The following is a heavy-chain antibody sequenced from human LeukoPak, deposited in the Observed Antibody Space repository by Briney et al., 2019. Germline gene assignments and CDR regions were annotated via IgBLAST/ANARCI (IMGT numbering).Heavy chain of an antibody. CDR2: FSGSGGST. D-gene: IGHD4-23*01. V-gene: IGHV3-23*01. J-gene: IGHJ6*02. CDR1: GFTFTTCA. CDR3: AKTKRVGTFNYYYYDMDV. Sequence: GGSLRLSCAASGFTFTTCAMNWVRQAPGKGLEWVSTFSGSGGSTYYADSVKGRFTISRDNSKNTLFLQMNSLRAEDTAVYYCAKTKRVGTFNYYYYDMDVWGQGTTVTVSS.